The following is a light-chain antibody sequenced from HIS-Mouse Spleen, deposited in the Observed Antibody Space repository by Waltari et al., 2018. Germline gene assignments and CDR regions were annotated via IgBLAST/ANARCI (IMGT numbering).Light chain of an antibody. CDR3: SSYAGSNVV. CDR1: SSYVAGYNH. CDR2: EVS. V-gene: IGLV2-8*01. Sequence: QSALTQPPSASGSPGQSVPISCPGPSSYVAGYNHVSWYQQHPGKAPNLMIYEVSKRPSGVPDRFSGSKSGNTASLTVSGLQAEDEADYYCSSYAGSNVVFGGGTKLTVL. J-gene: IGLJ2*01.